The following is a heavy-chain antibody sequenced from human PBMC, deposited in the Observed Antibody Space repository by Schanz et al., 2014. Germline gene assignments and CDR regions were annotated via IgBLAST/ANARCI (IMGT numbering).Heavy chain of an antibody. Sequence: VQLVESGGGLVQPGGSLRLSCVASGFSFSGFAVHWVRQAPGKGLEWVSIVSHDGFTKHYADSVRGRFTLSRDNSKSTLYPKRTTWGADATALYYCARPPPLVRGIAGWFGPWGQGSLVTVSS. CDR3: ARPPPLVRGIAGWFGP. V-gene: IGHV3-30*04. D-gene: IGHD3-10*01. CDR1: GFSFSGFA. CDR2: VSHDGFTK. J-gene: IGHJ5*02.